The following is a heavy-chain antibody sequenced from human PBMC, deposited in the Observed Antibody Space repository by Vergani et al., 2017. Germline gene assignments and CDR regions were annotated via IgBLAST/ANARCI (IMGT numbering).Heavy chain of an antibody. CDR1: GFTFSSYG. J-gene: IGHJ5*02. CDR3: AKSGRITMVRGWDWFDP. Sequence: VQLVESGGGLVQPGGSLRLSCAASGFTFSSYGMHWVRQAPGKGLEWVAVISYDGSNKYYADSVKGRFTISRDNSKNTLYLQMNSLRAEDTAVYYCAKSGRITMVRGWDWFDPWGQGTLVTVSS. CDR2: ISYDGSNK. D-gene: IGHD3-10*01. V-gene: IGHV3-30*18.